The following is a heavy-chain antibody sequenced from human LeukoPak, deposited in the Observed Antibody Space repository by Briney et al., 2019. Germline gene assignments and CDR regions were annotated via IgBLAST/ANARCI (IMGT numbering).Heavy chain of an antibody. Sequence: PSETLSLTCAVSGGSISSGGYSWSWIRQPPGKGLEWIGYIYHSGSTYYNPSLKSRVTISVDTSKNQFSLKLSSVTAADTAVYYCARDDDYYYGMDVWGQGTTVTVSS. CDR1: GGSISSGGYS. CDR3: ARDDDYYYGMDV. V-gene: IGHV4-30-2*01. CDR2: IYHSGST. J-gene: IGHJ6*02.